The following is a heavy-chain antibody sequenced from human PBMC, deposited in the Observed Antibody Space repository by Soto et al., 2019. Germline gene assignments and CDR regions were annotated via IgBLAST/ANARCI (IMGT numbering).Heavy chain of an antibody. CDR2: ISSNGGST. CDR3: VKDPTPGPFYGSGNYPYGMDV. Sequence: GGSLRLSCSASGFTFSRYAMHWVRQAPGKGLEYVSAISSNGGSTYYADSVKGRFTISRDNSRNTLYLQMSSLRAEDTAVYFCVKDPTPGPFYGSGNYPYGMDVWGQGTTVTVSS. CDR1: GFTFSRYA. D-gene: IGHD3-10*01. J-gene: IGHJ6*02. V-gene: IGHV3-64D*08.